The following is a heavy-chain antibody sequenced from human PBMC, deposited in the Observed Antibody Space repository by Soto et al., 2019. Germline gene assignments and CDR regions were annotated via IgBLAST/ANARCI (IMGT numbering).Heavy chain of an antibody. J-gene: IGHJ6*03. Sequence: GSGPTLVNPTQALTLTCTFSGFSLSTSGMCVSWIRQPPGKALEWLARIDWDDDKYYSTSLKTRLTISKDTSKNQVVLTMTNMDPVDTATYYCARTGSIAAPYYYYYYMDVWGKGTTVTVSS. V-gene: IGHV2-70*11. D-gene: IGHD6-6*01. CDR3: ARTGSIAAPYYYYYYMDV. CDR1: GFSLSTSGMC. CDR2: IDWDDDK.